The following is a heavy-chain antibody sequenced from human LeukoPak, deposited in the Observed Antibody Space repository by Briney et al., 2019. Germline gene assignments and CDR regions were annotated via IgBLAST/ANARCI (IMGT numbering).Heavy chain of an antibody. CDR1: GGSISSYY. CDR3: ARQGRRSWLGENRQYYFDY. Sequence: PSETLSLTCTVSGGSISSYYWSWLRQPPGKGLEWIGYIYYSGSTNYNPSLKSRVTISVDTSKNQFSLKLSSVTAADTAVYYCARQGRRSWLGENRQYYFDYWGQGTLVTVSS. J-gene: IGHJ4*02. D-gene: IGHD3-10*01. V-gene: IGHV4-59*01. CDR2: IYYSGST.